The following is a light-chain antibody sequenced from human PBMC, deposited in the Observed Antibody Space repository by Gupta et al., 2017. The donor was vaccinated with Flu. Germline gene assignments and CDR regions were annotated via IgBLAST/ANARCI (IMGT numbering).Light chain of an antibody. CDR1: QGISSY. CDR2: GAS. J-gene: IGKJ1*01. V-gene: IGKV1-9*01. Sequence: SAAVGDRVTITCRASQGISSYLAWYQQKPGRAPNLLIYGASALHSGVPSRFSGSVSGTEFTLTISSLQPEDFATYYCKQLKTFGQGTKVEMK. CDR3: KQLKT.